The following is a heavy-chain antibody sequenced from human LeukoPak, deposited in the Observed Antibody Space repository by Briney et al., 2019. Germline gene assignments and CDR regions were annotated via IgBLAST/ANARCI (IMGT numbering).Heavy chain of an antibody. D-gene: IGHD3-22*01. CDR3: AXXXXXXXYDSSGYYPSPYFDY. V-gene: IGHV4-34*01. J-gene: IGHJ4*02. CDR2: INHSGST. CDR1: GGSFSGYY. Sequence: SETLSLTCAVYGGSFSGYYWSWIRQPPGKGLEWIGEINHSGSTNYNPSLKSRVTISVDTSKNQFSLKLSSVTAADTAVYYCAXXXXXXXYDSSGYYPSPYFDYWGQGTLVTVPS.